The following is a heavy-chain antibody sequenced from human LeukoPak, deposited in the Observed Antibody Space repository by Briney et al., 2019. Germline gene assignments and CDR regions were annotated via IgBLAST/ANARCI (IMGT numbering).Heavy chain of an antibody. CDR2: ISSSGSTI. CDR3: AREKATTAFDY. J-gene: IGHJ4*02. Sequence: GGSLRLSCAASGFSFSNYGMHWVRQAPGKGLEWVSYISSSGSTIYYADSVKGRFTISRDNAKNSLYLQMNSLRAEDTAVYYCAREKATTAFDYWGQGTLVTVSS. V-gene: IGHV3-48*04. D-gene: IGHD4-17*01. CDR1: GFSFSNYG.